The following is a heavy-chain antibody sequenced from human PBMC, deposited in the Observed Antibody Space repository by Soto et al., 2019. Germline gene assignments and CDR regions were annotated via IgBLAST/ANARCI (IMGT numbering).Heavy chain of an antibody. CDR2: MNPGSGKT. V-gene: IGHV1-8*02. Sequence: ASVKVSCKASGYTFINYDISWVRQATGQGLEWMGWMNPGSGKTGYANKFQGRVTMTRDASTSTAHLELSSLTSEDTAVYYCASSAAAGTFGYWGQGTLVTVSS. CDR1: GYTFINYD. D-gene: IGHD6-13*01. CDR3: ASSAAAGTFGY. J-gene: IGHJ4*02.